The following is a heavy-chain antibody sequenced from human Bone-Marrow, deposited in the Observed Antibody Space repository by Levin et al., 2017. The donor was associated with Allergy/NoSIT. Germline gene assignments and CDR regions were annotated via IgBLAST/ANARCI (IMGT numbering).Heavy chain of an antibody. Sequence: PGESLKISCAASEFTVSSHYMGWVRQAPGKGLEWVSVIYPGGSTNYADSVKGRFTISRDSSKNTLYLQMDGLRAEDTAVFYCARVRSDSHGWYHFDYWGQGTLVTVSS. CDR2: IYPGGST. CDR1: EFTVSSHY. CDR3: ARVRSDSHGWYHFDY. V-gene: IGHV3-53*01. D-gene: IGHD6-19*01. J-gene: IGHJ4*02.